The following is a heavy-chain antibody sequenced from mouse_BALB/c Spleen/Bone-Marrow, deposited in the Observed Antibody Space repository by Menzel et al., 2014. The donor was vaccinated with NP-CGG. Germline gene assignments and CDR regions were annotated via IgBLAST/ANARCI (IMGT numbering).Heavy chain of an antibody. CDR1: GYSITSGYC. D-gene: IGHD2-1*01. J-gene: IGHJ4*01. Sequence: DVHLVESGPGLVKPSQSLSPTCSVTGYSITSGYCWNWIRQFPGNKLEWMGYISYDGSNNYNPSLKNRISITRDTSKNQFFLKLNSVTTEDTATYYCARYGNYNAMDYWGQGTSVTVSS. CDR2: ISYDGSN. CDR3: ARYGNYNAMDY. V-gene: IGHV3-6*02.